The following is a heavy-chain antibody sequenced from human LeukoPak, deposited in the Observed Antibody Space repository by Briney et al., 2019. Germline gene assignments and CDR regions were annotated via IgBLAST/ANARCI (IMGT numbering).Heavy chain of an antibody. CDR1: GFTFSSYS. CDR3: AREGTPLVMDV. V-gene: IGHV3-21*01. J-gene: IGHJ6*02. D-gene: IGHD1-14*01. Sequence: GGSLRLSCAASGFTFSSYSMNWVRQAPGKGLEWVSSISSSSSYIYYADSVKGRFTISRDNAKNSLYLQMNILRAEDTAVYYCAREGTPLVMDVWGQGTTVTVSS. CDR2: ISSSSSYI.